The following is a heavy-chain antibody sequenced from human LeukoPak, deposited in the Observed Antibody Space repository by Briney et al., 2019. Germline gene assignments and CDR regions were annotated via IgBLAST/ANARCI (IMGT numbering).Heavy chain of an antibody. V-gene: IGHV4-59*01. Sequence: SETLSLTCTVSGGSISSYYWSWIRQPPGKGLEWIGYIYYSGSTNYNPSLKSRVTISVDTSKNQFSLKPSSVTAADTAVYYCAKGGGQWLVQLGYWGQGTLVTVSS. CDR1: GGSISSYY. CDR3: AKGGGQWLVQLGY. CDR2: IYYSGST. D-gene: IGHD6-19*01. J-gene: IGHJ4*02.